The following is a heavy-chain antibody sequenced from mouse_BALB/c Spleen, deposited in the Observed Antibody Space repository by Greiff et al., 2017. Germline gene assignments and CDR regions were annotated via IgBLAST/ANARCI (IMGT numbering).Heavy chain of an antibody. CDR2: ISSGSSTI. V-gene: IGHV5-17*02. CDR3: ARYDRGYFDY. CDR1: GFTFSSFG. J-gene: IGHJ2*01. D-gene: IGHD2-3*01. Sequence: DVMLVESGGGLVQPGGSRKLSCAASGFTFSSFGMHWVRQAPEKGLEWVAYISSGSSTIYYADTVKGRFTISRDNPKNTLFLQMTSLRSEDTAMYYCARYDRGYFDYWGQGTTLTVSS.